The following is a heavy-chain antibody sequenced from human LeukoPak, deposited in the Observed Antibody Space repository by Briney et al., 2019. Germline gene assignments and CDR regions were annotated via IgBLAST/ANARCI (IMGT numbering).Heavy chain of an antibody. CDR1: GYTFTDYY. CDR2: INPNSGGT. J-gene: IGHJ6*02. V-gene: IGHV1-2*02. Sequence: ASVKVSCKASGYTFTDYYIHWVRQAPGQGLEGMGWINPNSGGTNFAQQFQGRVTMTRDTSISTAYMELSNLRSDDTAVYYCARDRSSSNYYYYGVDVWGQGTTVTVSS. CDR3: ARDRSSSNYYYYGVDV. D-gene: IGHD6-6*01.